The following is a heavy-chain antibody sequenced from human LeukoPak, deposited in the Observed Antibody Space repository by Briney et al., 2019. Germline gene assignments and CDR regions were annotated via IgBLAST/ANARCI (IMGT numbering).Heavy chain of an antibody. CDR3: AKRGREAAADFDY. Sequence: GSLRLSCAASGFTFSNYAMSWVRQAPGKGLEWVSAISASGGTTYYTDSVKGRFTISRDNSKSTLYLQMNILRAADTAVYYCAKRGREAAADFDYWGQGTLVTVSS. CDR2: ISASGGTT. J-gene: IGHJ4*02. D-gene: IGHD6-13*01. V-gene: IGHV3-23*01. CDR1: GFTFSNYA.